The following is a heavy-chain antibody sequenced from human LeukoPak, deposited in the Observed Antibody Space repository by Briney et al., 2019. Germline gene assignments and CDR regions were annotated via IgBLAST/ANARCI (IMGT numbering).Heavy chain of an antibody. CDR2: IWHDGSHQ. D-gene: IGHD4-17*01. Sequence: PGGSLSPCCSASGFSFISYGMHWVRQAPGKGLEWVAVIWHDGSHQYYADSEKGRFTISIDNSRNTVYLQMDRLRVEDTAVYYCARDATEYGDSHFDWWGQGMLVTV. J-gene: IGHJ4*02. CDR3: ARDATEYGDSHFDW. V-gene: IGHV3-33*01. CDR1: GFSFISYG.